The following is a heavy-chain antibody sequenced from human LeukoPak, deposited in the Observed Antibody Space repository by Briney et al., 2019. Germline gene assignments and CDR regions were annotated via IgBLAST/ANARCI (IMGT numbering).Heavy chain of an antibody. CDR3: AREGHYDILTGYSPVEYYFYYMDV. D-gene: IGHD3-9*01. CDR1: GFTFSTYA. CDR2: IRPDGDRT. V-gene: IGHV3-23*01. Sequence: GGSLRLSCAASGFTFSTYAITWVRQGPGKGLEWVSAIRPDGDRTYYANSVRGRFTISRDNSKSTLYLQMNSLRAEDTVLYYCAREGHYDILTGYSPVEYYFYYMDVWGKGTTVTVSS. J-gene: IGHJ6*03.